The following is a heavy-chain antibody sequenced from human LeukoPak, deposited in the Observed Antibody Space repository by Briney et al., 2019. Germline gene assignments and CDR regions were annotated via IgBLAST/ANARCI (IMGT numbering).Heavy chain of an antibody. Sequence: SETLSLTCTVSGGSISSSSYYWGWIRQPPGKGLEWIGSIYYSGSTYYNPSLKSRVTISVDTSKNQFSLKLSSVTAADTAVYYCAKEPLSFLDWLFLFDHWGQGALVTVSS. V-gene: IGHV4-39*07. D-gene: IGHD3/OR15-3a*01. CDR3: AKEPLSFLDWLFLFDH. CDR2: IYYSGST. J-gene: IGHJ4*02. CDR1: GGSISSSSYY.